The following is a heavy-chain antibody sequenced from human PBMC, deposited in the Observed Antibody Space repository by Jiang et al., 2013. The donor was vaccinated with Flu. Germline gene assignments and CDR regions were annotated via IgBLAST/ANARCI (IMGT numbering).Heavy chain of an antibody. CDR3: ARATSNDFWSAYYSFSWFDA. CDR2: INHSGNT. Sequence: TCAVYGGSFSDYYWSWIRQTPGKGLEWIGEINHSGNTNYKPSLKSRVTMSVDTSKNQFSLKLTSATAADTAVYYCARATSNDFWSAYYSFSWFDAWGQGSLVTVSP. J-gene: IGHJ5*02. CDR1: GGSFSDYY. V-gene: IGHV4-34*01. D-gene: IGHD3-3*01.